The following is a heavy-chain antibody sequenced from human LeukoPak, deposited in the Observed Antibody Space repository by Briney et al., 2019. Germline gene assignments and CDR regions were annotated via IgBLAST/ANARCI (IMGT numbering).Heavy chain of an antibody. J-gene: IGHJ4*02. CDR1: GFTFSSYW. V-gene: IGHV3-74*01. CDR2: INSDGSST. Sequence: PGGSLRLSCAASGFTFSSYWMHWVRQAPGKGLVWVSRINSDGSSTSYADFVKGRFTISRDNAKNTLYLQMNSLRAEDTAVYYCARGEGCSGGSCYGYCFDYWGQGTLVTVSS. D-gene: IGHD2-15*01. CDR3: ARGEGCSGGSCYGYCFDY.